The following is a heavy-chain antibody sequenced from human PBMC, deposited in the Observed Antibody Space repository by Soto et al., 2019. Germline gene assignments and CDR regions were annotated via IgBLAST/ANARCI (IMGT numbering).Heavy chain of an antibody. D-gene: IGHD6-19*01. J-gene: IGHJ6*02. Sequence: GSLRLSCAASEFTFSSYAMSWVRQAPGKGLEWVSAISGSGGSTHYADSVKGRFTISRDNFKNTLYLQMNSLRAEDTAVYYCAKADRTGSGWYSKYYYGMDLWGQGTTVTVSS. CDR2: ISGSGGST. CDR1: EFTFSSYA. CDR3: AKADRTGSGWYSKYYYGMDL. V-gene: IGHV3-23*01.